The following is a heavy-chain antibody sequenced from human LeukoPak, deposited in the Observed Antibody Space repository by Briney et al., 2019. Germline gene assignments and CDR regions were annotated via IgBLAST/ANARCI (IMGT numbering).Heavy chain of an antibody. J-gene: IGHJ6*04. V-gene: IGHV3-74*01. D-gene: IGHD3-10*01. Sequence: GGSLRLSCAASGFTVSSYWMHWVRQAPGKGLVWVSRINSDGSSTSYADSVKGRFTISRDNAKNTLYLQMNSLRAEDTAVYYCARDYYGFYYYYGMDVWGKGTTVTVSS. CDR1: GFTVSSYW. CDR2: INSDGSST. CDR3: ARDYYGFYYYYGMDV.